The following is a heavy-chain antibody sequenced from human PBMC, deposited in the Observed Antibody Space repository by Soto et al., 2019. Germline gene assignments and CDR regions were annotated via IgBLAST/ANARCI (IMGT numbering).Heavy chain of an antibody. D-gene: IGHD2-2*01. CDR1: GYTFTSYG. Sequence: ASVKVSCKASGYTFTSYGISWVRQAPGQGLEWMGWISAYNGNTNYAQKLQGGVTMTTDTSTSTAYMELRSLRSDDTAVYYCARIVVVPAAKTYYYYGMDVWGQGTTVTVSS. J-gene: IGHJ6*02. V-gene: IGHV1-18*04. CDR3: ARIVVVPAAKTYYYYGMDV. CDR2: ISAYNGNT.